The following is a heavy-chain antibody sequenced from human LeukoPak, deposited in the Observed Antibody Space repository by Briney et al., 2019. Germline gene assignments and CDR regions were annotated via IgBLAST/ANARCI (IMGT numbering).Heavy chain of an antibody. CDR1: GGSFSGYY. D-gene: IGHD1-26*01. CDR2: INHSGST. J-gene: IGHJ3*02. Sequence: SETLSLTCAVYGGSFSGYYWSWIRQPPGKGLERIGEINHSGSTNYNPSLKSRVTISVDTSKNQFSLKLSSVTAADTAVYYCARGGGSYSNAFDIWGQGTMVTVSS. CDR3: ARGGGSYSNAFDI. V-gene: IGHV4-34*01.